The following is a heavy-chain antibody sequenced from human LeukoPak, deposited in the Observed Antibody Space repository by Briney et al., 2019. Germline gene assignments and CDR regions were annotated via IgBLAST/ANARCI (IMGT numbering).Heavy chain of an antibody. Sequence: PSETLSLTCTVSGGSISSYYWSWIRQPPGKGLEWIGYIYYSGSTNYNPSLRSRVTISVDTSKNQFSLKLSSVTAADTAVYYCAREALLPHAFDIWGQGTMVTVSS. CDR1: GGSISSYY. CDR3: AREALLPHAFDI. J-gene: IGHJ3*02. CDR2: IYYSGST. V-gene: IGHV4-59*01. D-gene: IGHD2-15*01.